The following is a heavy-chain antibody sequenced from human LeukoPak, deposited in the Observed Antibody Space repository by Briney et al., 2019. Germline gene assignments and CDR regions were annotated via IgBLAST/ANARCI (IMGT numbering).Heavy chain of an antibody. CDR3: ARETRYYDFWSGHHQYYYMDV. J-gene: IGHJ6*03. CDR2: IYYSGST. CDR1: GGSISSYY. V-gene: IGHV4-59*12. Sequence: PSETLSLTCTVSGGSISSYYWSWIRQPPGKGLEWIGYIYYSGSTNYNPSLKSRVTISVDTSKNQFSLKLSSVTAADTAVYYCARETRYYDFWSGHHQYYYMDVWGKGTTVTVSS. D-gene: IGHD3-3*01.